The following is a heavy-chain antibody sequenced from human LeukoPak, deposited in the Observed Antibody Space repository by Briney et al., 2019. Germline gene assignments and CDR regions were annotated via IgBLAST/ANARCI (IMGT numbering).Heavy chain of an antibody. V-gene: IGHV3-30*18. D-gene: IGHD4-23*01. CDR3: AKDGGLRWSENYFDY. CDR1: GFTFSSYG. Sequence: PGGSLRLSCAASGFTFSSYGMHWVRQAPGKGLEWVAVISYDGSNKYYADSVKGRFTISRDNSKNTLYLQMNSLRAEDTAVYYCAKDGGLRWSENYFDYWGQGTLVTVSS. J-gene: IGHJ4*02. CDR2: ISYDGSNK.